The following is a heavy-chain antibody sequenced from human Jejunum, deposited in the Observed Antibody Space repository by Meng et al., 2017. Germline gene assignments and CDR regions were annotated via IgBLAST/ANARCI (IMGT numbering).Heavy chain of an antibody. Sequence: GGSLRLSCAASGFTFGSFWMTWVRQAPGKGLEWVANIGRDGSDIYCVDSVKGRFTISRDNTKNSLYLQMNNLRVEDTAMYYCTRDADWHNFDFCGQGTLVTVSS. CDR2: IGRDGSDI. D-gene: IGHD3-9*01. CDR3: TRDADWHNFDF. V-gene: IGHV3-7*01. J-gene: IGHJ4*02. CDR1: GFTFGSFW.